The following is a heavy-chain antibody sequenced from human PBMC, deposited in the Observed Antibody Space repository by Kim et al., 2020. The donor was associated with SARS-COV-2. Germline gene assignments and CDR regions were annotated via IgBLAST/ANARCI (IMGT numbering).Heavy chain of an antibody. CDR3: ATDRIAVAGKGILDY. V-gene: IGHV1-8*01. D-gene: IGHD6-19*01. Sequence: QNFQGRVTMTGNTSISTAYMELSSLRSEDTAVYYCATDRIAVAGKGILDYWGQGTLVTVSS. J-gene: IGHJ4*02.